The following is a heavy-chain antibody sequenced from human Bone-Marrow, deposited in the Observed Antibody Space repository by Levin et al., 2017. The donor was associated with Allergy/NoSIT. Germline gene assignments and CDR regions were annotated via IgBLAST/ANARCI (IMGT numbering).Heavy chain of an antibody. V-gene: IGHV5-51*01. CDR3: AWRGYYDILTGYYSGAFDI. CDR2: IYPGDSDT. Sequence: GESLKISCKGSGYSFTSYWIGWVRQMPGKGLEWMGTIYPGDSDTRYSSSFKGQVTISADKSISTAYLQWSSLKASDTAMYYCAWRGYYDILTGYYSGAFDIWGQGTMVTVSS. D-gene: IGHD3-9*01. CDR1: GYSFTSYW. J-gene: IGHJ3*02.